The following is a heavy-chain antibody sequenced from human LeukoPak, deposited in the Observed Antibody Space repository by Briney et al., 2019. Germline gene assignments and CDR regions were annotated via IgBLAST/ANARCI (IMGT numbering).Heavy chain of an antibody. CDR1: GFTFSSYG. J-gene: IGHJ4*02. V-gene: IGHV3-30*18. CDR3: AKGAAVGIYANFDY. CDR2: ISYDGSNK. Sequence: GGSLRLFCSASGFTFSSYGMHWVRQAPGKGLEGVAVISYDGSNKYYADSVKGRFTISRDNSKNTLYLQMNSLRAEDTAVYYCAKGAAVGIYANFDYWGQGILVTVSS. D-gene: IGHD6-13*01.